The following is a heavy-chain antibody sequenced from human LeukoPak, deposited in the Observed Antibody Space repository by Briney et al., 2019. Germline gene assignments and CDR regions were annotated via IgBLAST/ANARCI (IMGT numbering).Heavy chain of an antibody. CDR3: ARDRAAARMDV. CDR2: IWYDGSSK. J-gene: IGHJ6*04. D-gene: IGHD6-13*01. Sequence: GRSLRLSCAASGFTFRSHGMHWVRQAPGKGLEWVAIIWYDGSSKYYADSVKGRFTISRDNSKNTLYLQMNSLRAEDTAVYYCARDRAAARMDVWGKGTTVTVSS. V-gene: IGHV3-33*01. CDR1: GFTFRSHG.